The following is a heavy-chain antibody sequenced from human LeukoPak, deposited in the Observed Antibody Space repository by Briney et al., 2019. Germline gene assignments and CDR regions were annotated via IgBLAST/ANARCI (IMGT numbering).Heavy chain of an antibody. D-gene: IGHD1-26*01. CDR1: GFTFSSNA. Sequence: PGGSLRLSCTASGFTFSSNAMSWVRQPPGKGLEWVSGISGSSGITSDADSVKGRSTISRDNSKNMVYLQMNGLRDGDTAVYYCAKGGSGSYYPTWGQGTLVTVSS. CDR3: AKGGSGSYYPT. CDR2: ISGSSGIT. V-gene: IGHV3-23*01. J-gene: IGHJ4*02.